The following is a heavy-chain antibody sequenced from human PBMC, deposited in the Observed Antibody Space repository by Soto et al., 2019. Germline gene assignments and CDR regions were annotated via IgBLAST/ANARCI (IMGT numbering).Heavy chain of an antibody. CDR1: GYTFTSYG. CDR3: TRDRGYSGSYVFDY. J-gene: IGHJ4*02. CDR2: ISAYNGST. Sequence: ASVKGSCKASGYTFTSYGISWVRQAPGQGLEWMGWISAYNGSTNYAQKLQGRVTMTTDTSTSTAYMELSSLRSEDTAVYYCTRDRGYSGSYVFDYWGQGTLVTVSS. V-gene: IGHV1-18*01. D-gene: IGHD1-26*01.